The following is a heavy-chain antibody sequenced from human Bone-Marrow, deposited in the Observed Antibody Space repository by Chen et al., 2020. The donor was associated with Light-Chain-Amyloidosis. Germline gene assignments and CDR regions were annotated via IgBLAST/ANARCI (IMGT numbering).Heavy chain of an antibody. J-gene: IGHJ4*02. Sequence: DVQLLESGGGLVQPGGSLRLSCAASEFTSRTSWMHWVRKARGKGLGWVSRINPDGTRVDYADSVRGRFTISRDDAKSTVYLQMNSLRAEDTAVYYCSREFTGYDDYWGQGTLVTVSS. CDR3: SREFTGYDDY. CDR1: EFTSRTSW. CDR2: INPDGTRV. V-gene: IGHV3-74*01. D-gene: IGHD5-12*01.